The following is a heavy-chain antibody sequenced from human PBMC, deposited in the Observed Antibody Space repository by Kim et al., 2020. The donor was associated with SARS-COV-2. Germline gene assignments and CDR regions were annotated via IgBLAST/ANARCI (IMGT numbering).Heavy chain of an antibody. D-gene: IGHD3-10*01. V-gene: IGHV1-46*01. Sequence: ASVKVSCKASGYTFTSYYMHWVRQAPGQGLEWMGIINPSGGSTSYAQKFQGRVTMTRDTSTSTVYMELSSLRSEDTAVYYCARHARTYYYGSGSYNYYYMDVWGKGTTVTVSS. CDR1: GYTFTSYY. J-gene: IGHJ6*03. CDR2: INPSGGST. CDR3: ARHARTYYYGSGSYNYYYMDV.